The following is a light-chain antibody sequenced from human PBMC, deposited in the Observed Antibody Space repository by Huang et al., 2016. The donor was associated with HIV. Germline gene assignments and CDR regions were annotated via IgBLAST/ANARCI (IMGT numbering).Light chain of an antibody. CDR1: RSLLHSNGYNY. Sequence: VMTQSPLSLSVTPGETASISCRSSRSLLHSNGYNYLDWYLQRPGQSPQLLIYLGYNRASGVPDRFSGSGSGTDFTLKISRVEAKDVGVYYCMQGLQTLTFGQGTRLEIK. V-gene: IGKV2-28*01. CDR2: LGY. CDR3: MQGLQTLT. J-gene: IGKJ5*01.